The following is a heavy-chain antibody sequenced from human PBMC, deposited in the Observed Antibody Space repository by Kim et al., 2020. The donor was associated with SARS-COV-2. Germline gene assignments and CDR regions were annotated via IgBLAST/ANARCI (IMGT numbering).Heavy chain of an antibody. D-gene: IGHD6-13*01. Sequence: SNKQYGGSVKGRFTIYRDNSKNTISLDMNNLRPDDTAVYYCAREASAGFDYWGQGALVTVSS. J-gene: IGHJ4*02. CDR3: AREASAGFDY. CDR2: SNK. V-gene: IGHV3-30*03.